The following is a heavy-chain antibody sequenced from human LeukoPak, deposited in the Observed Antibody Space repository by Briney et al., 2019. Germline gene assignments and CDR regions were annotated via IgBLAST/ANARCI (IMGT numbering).Heavy chain of an antibody. CDR2: ISRSSSYI. D-gene: IGHD4-17*01. Sequence: PGGSLRVSCEASGFIFSSDSMNWVRQAPGKGLQWVSSISRSSSYIYYADSVKGRFTISRDNAKNSLYLQMNSLRAEDTAVYYCARDTVTTDSYYFDYWGQGTLVTVSS. CDR3: ARDTVTTDSYYFDY. CDR1: GFIFSSDS. V-gene: IGHV3-21*01. J-gene: IGHJ4*02.